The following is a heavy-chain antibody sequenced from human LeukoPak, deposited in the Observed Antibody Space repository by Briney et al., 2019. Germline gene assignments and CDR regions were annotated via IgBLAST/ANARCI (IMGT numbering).Heavy chain of an antibody. CDR1: GFTFSNYA. D-gene: IGHD1-1*01. CDR3: VKAQLGGTLDY. V-gene: IGHV3-64D*09. J-gene: IGHJ4*02. CDR2: TNGNGDST. Sequence: GGSLRLSCSASGFTFSNYAMHWVRQAPGKGLEYASATNGNGDSTYYADSVKGRFTIPRDNSKNTLYLQMSSLRAEDTAVYYCVKAQLGGTLDYWGQGTLVTVSS.